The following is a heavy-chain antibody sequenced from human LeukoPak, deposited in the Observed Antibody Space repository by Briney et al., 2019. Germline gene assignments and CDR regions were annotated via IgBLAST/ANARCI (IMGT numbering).Heavy chain of an antibody. V-gene: IGHV3-9*01. Sequence: PGGSLRLSCAASGFTFDDYAMHWVRQAPGKGLEWVSGISWNSGSIGYADSVKGRFTISRDNAKNSLYLQMNSLRAEDTALYYCAKGLYYYDSSGQLDYRGQGTLVTVSS. CDR2: ISWNSGSI. CDR3: AKGLYYYDSSGQLDY. J-gene: IGHJ4*02. D-gene: IGHD3-22*01. CDR1: GFTFDDYA.